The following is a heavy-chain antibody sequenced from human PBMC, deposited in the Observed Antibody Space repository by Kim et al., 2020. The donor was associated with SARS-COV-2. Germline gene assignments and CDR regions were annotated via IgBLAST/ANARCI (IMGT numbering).Heavy chain of an antibody. J-gene: IGHJ4*02. Sequence: PPPKSRVTISVATSKNQFSLKLSSVTAADTAVYYCARWGLYCSGGSCRDYWGQGTLVTVSS. D-gene: IGHD2-15*01. V-gene: IGHV4-59*01. CDR3: ARWGLYCSGGSCRDY.